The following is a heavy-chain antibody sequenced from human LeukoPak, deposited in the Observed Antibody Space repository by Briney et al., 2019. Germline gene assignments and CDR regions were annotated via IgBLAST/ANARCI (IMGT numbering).Heavy chain of an antibody. D-gene: IGHD3-9*01. CDR1: GFTFRDYY. CDR2: ISSSGSTI. Sequence: GGSLRLSCAASGFTFRDYYMSWIRQAPGKGLEWVPYISSSGSTIYYADSVKGRFTISRDNAKNSLYLQMNSLRAEDTAVYYCARTSYDILTGYYNDYWGQGTLVTVSS. V-gene: IGHV3-11*01. J-gene: IGHJ4*02. CDR3: ARTSYDILTGYYNDY.